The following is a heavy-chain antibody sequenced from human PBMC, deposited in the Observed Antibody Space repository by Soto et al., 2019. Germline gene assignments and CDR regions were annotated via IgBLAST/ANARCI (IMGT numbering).Heavy chain of an antibody. V-gene: IGHV3-7*01. CDR1: GFTFSSYW. D-gene: IGHD3-16*01. CDR3: AREGGSSRHFDI. J-gene: IGHJ3*02. CDR2: IKQDGSVK. Sequence: EVQLVESGGGLVQPGGSLRLSCAASGFTFSSYWMSWVRQAPGKGLEWVANIKQDGSVKYYVDSVKGRFTIPRDNAKNSLYLQMNSVRAEDTAGYYCAREGGSSRHFDIWGQGTMVTVSS.